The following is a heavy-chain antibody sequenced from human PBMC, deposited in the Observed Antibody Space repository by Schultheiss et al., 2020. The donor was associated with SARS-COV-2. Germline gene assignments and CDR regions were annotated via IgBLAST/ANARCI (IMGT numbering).Heavy chain of an antibody. V-gene: IGHV4-59*10. D-gene: IGHD6-19*01. J-gene: IGHJ4*02. Sequence: SETLSLTCAVYGGSFSGYYWSWIRQPAGKGLEWIGRIYTSGSTNYNPSLKSRVTISVDTSKNQFSLKLSSVTAADTAVYYCARVGLAVAGILGCWGQGTLVTVSS. CDR3: ARVGLAVAGILGC. CDR2: IYTSGST. CDR1: GGSFSGYY.